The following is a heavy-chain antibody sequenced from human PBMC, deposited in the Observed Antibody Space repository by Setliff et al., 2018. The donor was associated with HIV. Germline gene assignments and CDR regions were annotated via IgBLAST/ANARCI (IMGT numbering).Heavy chain of an antibody. J-gene: IGHJ2*01. V-gene: IGHV3-74*01. D-gene: IGHD6-19*01. CDR3: ARDPPTAGWYFDL. CDR1: GFTFSSYW. Sequence: GESLKISCAASGFTFSSYWMYWVRQAPGKGLVWVSRIKPDGSSITYADSVKGRFTISRDNAKNTVHLQMNSLRADDTAVYYCARDPPTAGWYFDLWGRGTMVTVSS. CDR2: IKPDGSSI.